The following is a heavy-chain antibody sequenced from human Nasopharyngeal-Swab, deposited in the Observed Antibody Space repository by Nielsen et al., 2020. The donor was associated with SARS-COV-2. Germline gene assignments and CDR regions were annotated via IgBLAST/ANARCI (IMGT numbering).Heavy chain of an antibody. CDR3: AKDSDFWSGYFDY. J-gene: IGHJ4*02. Sequence: GGSLRLSCAASGFTFSSYGMHWVRQAPGKGLEWMAVISYDGSNKYYADSVKGRFTISRDNSKNTLYLQMNSLRAEDTAVYYCAKDSDFWSGYFDYWGQGTLVTVSS. V-gene: IGHV3-30*18. CDR2: ISYDGSNK. CDR1: GFTFSSYG. D-gene: IGHD3-3*01.